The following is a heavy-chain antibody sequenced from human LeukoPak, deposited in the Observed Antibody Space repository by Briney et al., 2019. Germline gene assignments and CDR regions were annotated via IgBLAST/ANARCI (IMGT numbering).Heavy chain of an antibody. J-gene: IGHJ4*02. V-gene: IGHV1-18*01. CDR3: ARDTMIYGDYFDY. D-gene: IGHD3-22*01. Sequence: ASVKVPCKASGYTFTDYGVSWVRQAPGQGLEWMGWISAYNGNTNYAQKLQGRVTMTIDTSTSTVYMELRSLGSDDTAVYYCARDTMIYGDYFDYWGQGTLVTVSS. CDR2: ISAYNGNT. CDR1: GYTFTDYG.